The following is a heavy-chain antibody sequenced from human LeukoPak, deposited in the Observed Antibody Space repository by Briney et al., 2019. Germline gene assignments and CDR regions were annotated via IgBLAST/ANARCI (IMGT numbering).Heavy chain of an antibody. Sequence: ASVKLSCNASGYTFTSYGISWVRQAPGQGLEWMGWIGAYNGNTNYAQKLQGRVTMTTDTSTSTTYMELRSLRSDDTAVYYCARDRFRYWSGGSCYDFDYWGQGNLVTASS. D-gene: IGHD2-15*01. V-gene: IGHV1-18*04. CDR2: IGAYNGNT. CDR3: ARDRFRYWSGGSCYDFDY. J-gene: IGHJ4*02. CDR1: GYTFTSYG.